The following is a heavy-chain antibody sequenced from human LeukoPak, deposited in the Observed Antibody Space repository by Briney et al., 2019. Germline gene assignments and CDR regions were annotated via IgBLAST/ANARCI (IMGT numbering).Heavy chain of an antibody. Sequence: EGSLRLSCAASGFTFSNYNMIWVRQAPGKGLEWLSFISGSSTSIQYADSVRGRITISRDNAKNSLFLQINGLRADDSAVYYCVRGHSVYDFLVYWGQGVLVTVSS. J-gene: IGHJ4*02. CDR2: ISGSSTSI. CDR3: VRGHSVYDFLVY. V-gene: IGHV3-48*01. D-gene: IGHD5/OR15-5a*01. CDR1: GFTFSNYN.